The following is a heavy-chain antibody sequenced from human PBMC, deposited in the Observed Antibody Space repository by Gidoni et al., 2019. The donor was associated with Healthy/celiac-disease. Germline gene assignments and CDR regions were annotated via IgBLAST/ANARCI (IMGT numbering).Heavy chain of an antibody. CDR1: GFTFSSYE. V-gene: IGHV3-48*03. J-gene: IGHJ4*02. CDR2: ISSSGSTI. Sequence: EVQLVESGGGLVQPGGSLRLSCAASGFTFSSYEMIWVRQAPGKGLEWVSYISSSGSTIYYADSVKGRFTISRDNAKNSLYLQMNSLRAEDTAVYYCARCHNYYDSSGYYLYYFDYWGQGTLVTVSS. D-gene: IGHD3-22*01. CDR3: ARCHNYYDSSGYYLYYFDY.